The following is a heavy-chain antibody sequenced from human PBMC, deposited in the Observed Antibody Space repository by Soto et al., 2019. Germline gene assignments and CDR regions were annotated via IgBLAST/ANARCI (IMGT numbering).Heavy chain of an antibody. CDR2: TYHTAST. V-gene: IGHV4-31*03. J-gene: IGHJ4*02. Sequence: QVQLQESGPGLVKPSQTLSLTCTVSGGSISVGVYYWNWIRQLPGKGPEWIGYTYHTASTCYNPSLESRFTISVDPSKTQFSLRLSSVTAADTAVYYCARIGNPDASLYFDYWGQGTLVTVSS. D-gene: IGHD2-2*01. CDR1: GGSISVGVYY. CDR3: ARIGNPDASLYFDY.